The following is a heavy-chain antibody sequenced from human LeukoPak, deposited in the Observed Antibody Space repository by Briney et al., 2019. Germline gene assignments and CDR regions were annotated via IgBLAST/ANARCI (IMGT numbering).Heavy chain of an antibody. CDR1: GYTFTKYG. CDR3: ARVVGGDNDAFDV. Sequence: ASVKVSCKASGYTFTKYGITWVRQAPGQGPEWMGWISGYKGNTNYAQKLQGRVIMTTDTSTSTAYMELRSLRSDDTAVYYCARVVGGDNDAFDVWGQGTMVTVSS. D-gene: IGHD3-16*01. V-gene: IGHV1-18*01. J-gene: IGHJ3*01. CDR2: ISGYKGNT.